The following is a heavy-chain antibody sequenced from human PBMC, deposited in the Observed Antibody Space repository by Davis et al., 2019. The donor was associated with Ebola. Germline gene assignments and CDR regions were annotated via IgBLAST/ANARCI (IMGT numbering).Heavy chain of an antibody. CDR2: IYYSGRT. Sequence: SETLSLTCTVPGGSISTYYWSWIRQPPGKGLEWIGYIYYSGRTNYNPSLKSRVTLSVDTSKNQFSLKLNSVTAADTAVYYCAGSYGMDVWGKGTTVTVSS. J-gene: IGHJ6*04. CDR3: AGSYGMDV. CDR1: GGSISTYY. V-gene: IGHV4-59*08. D-gene: IGHD1-26*01.